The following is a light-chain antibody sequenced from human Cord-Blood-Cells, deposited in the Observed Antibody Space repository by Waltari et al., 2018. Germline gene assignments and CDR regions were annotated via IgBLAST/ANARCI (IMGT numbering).Light chain of an antibody. V-gene: IGLV1-47*01. CDR3: AAWDDSLSGV. CDR2: GNN. Sequence: QSVLTQPPSASGTPAQRVTGSCSGSSPNIGTRYVSWYQQLPGTAPKLLIYGNNQRPSGVPDRFSGSKSGTSASLAISGLRSEDEADYYCAAWDDSLSGVFGGGTKLTVL. CDR1: SPNIGTRY. J-gene: IGLJ3*02.